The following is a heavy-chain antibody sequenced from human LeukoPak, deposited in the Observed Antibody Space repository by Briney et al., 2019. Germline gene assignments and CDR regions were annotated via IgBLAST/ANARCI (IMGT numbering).Heavy chain of an antibody. CDR2: IYPGDSDT. V-gene: IGHV5-51*01. Sequence: GESLKISCKGSGYSFTSYWIGWVRQMPGKGLECMGIIYPGDSDTRYSPSFRGQVTISADKSISTAYLQWSSLKASDTAIYYCARHETGPYFDYWGQGTLVTVSS. CDR1: GYSFTSYW. J-gene: IGHJ4*02. CDR3: ARHETGPYFDY. D-gene: IGHD1-1*01.